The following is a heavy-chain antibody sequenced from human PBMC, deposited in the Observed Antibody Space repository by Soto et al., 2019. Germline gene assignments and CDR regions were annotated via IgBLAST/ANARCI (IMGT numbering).Heavy chain of an antibody. CDR3: ARGFGVTTTPPGH. CDR1: GGSISNFY. J-gene: IGHJ4*02. Sequence: QVQLQESGPGLVKPSETLSLTCTVSGGSISNFYWSWIRQPPGKGPEYMGYIQVGGSTNYNPSLASRVATSLDTSTNQFSLRLTSVTAADTAVYYCARGFGVTTTPPGHWGQGTLVTVSS. V-gene: IGHV4-59*01. D-gene: IGHD4-17*01. CDR2: IQVGGST.